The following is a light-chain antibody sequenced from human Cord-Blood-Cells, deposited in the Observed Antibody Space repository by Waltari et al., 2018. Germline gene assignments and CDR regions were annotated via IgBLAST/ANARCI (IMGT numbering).Light chain of an antibody. CDR1: QRVSSSY. J-gene: IGKJ5*01. V-gene: IGKV3-20*01. CDR3: QQYGSSPPIT. CDR2: GAS. Sequence: EIVLTQSPGTLSLSPGERATLSCRASQRVSSSYLARYQQKPGQAPRLPIYGASSRATGIPDRFSGSGSGTDFTLTISRLEPEDFAVYYCQQYGSSPPITFGQGTRLEIK.